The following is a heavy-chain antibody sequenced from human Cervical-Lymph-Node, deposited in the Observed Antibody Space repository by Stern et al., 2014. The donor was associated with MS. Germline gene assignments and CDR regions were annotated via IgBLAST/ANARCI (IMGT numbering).Heavy chain of an antibody. V-gene: IGHV4-4*02. CDR2: IYQSESS. J-gene: IGHJ4*02. Sequence: QVKLQESGPGLVKPSETLTLTCSGSGGSISSFNWWSWVRQSPGKGLEWIGEIYQSESSTYSPALKSRVSISMDESKTQFSLKLNSVTAADTAVYYCARDLDTALVTAYWGQGILVTVSS. CDR1: GGSISSFNW. CDR3: ARDLDTALVTAY. D-gene: IGHD5-18*01.